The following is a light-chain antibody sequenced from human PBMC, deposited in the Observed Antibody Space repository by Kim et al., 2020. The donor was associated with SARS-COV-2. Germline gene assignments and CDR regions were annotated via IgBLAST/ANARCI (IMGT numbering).Light chain of an antibody. J-gene: IGLJ3*02. CDR3: SSYTSSSRV. V-gene: IGLV2-14*01. Sequence: QSVVTQPASVSGSPGQSITISCTGTSSDVGGYNYVSWYQQHPGKAPKLMIYEVSKRPSGVSNRFSGSKSGNTASLTISGLQAEDEADYYCSSYTSSSRVFGGGTQLTVL. CDR2: EVS. CDR1: SSDVGGYNY.